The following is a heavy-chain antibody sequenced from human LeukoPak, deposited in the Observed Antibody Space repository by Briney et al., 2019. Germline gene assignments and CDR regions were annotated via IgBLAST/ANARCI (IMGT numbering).Heavy chain of an antibody. CDR3: SRRSAAKDAFDI. CDR2: INSDGSSI. Sequence: GGSLRLSCAASGFTFSSYGMHWVRQAPGKGLVWVSRINSDGSSISYADSVKGRFTISRDNAKNTLYLQMNSLRAEDTAVYYCSRRSAAKDAFDIWGQGTMVTVSS. V-gene: IGHV3-74*01. J-gene: IGHJ3*02. D-gene: IGHD6-25*01. CDR1: GFTFSSYG.